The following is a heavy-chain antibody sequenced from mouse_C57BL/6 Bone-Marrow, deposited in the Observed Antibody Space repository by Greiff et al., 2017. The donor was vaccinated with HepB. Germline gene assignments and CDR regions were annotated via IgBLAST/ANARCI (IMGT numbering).Heavy chain of an antibody. Sequence: EVKLMESGGGLVQSGRSLRLSCATSGFTFSDFYMEWVRQAPGKGLEWIAASRNKANDYTTEYSASVKGRFIVSRDTSQSILYLQMNALRAEDTAIYYCARAYDYDGAMDYWGQGTSVTVSS. D-gene: IGHD2-4*01. V-gene: IGHV7-1*01. CDR2: SRNKANDYTT. J-gene: IGHJ4*01. CDR3: ARAYDYDGAMDY. CDR1: GFTFSDFY.